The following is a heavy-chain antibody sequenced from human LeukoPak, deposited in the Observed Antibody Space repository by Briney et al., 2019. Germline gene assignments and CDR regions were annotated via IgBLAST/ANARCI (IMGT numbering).Heavy chain of an antibody. CDR2: IIPVFGTT. J-gene: IGHJ4*02. D-gene: IGHD3-22*01. Sequence: SVKVSCKASGGTFSSYAVSWVRLTPGQGLEWLGGIIPVFGTTTYAQKFQAKVTMTADKSTNTAYLEISSLTSDGTAVYYCARCSPGDSSNFYAVLQYWGQGTQVTVST. CDR3: ARCSPGDSSNFYAVLQY. V-gene: IGHV1-69*06. CDR1: GGTFSSYA.